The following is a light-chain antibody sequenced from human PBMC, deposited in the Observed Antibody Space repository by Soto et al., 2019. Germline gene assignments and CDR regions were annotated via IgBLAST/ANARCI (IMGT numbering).Light chain of an antibody. CDR3: TSYTISSTYV. V-gene: IGLV2-14*03. Sequence: QYALTQPASVSGSPGQSITISCTGTSSDVGGYNYVSWYQHHPGKAPKLIIYDVTNRPSGVSSRFSGSKSGNTASLTISGLQAEDGADYYCTSYTISSTYVFGTGTKLTVL. CDR2: DVT. J-gene: IGLJ1*01. CDR1: SSDVGGYNY.